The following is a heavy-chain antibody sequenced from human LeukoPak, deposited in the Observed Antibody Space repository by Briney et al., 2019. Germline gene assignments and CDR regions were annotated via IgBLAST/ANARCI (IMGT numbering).Heavy chain of an antibody. CDR3: ARSITMFRGLTDY. J-gene: IGHJ4*02. Sequence: GGSLRLSCAASGFTFSSYWMSWVRQAPGKGLEWVANIKQDGSEKYYVDSVKGRFTISRDNAKNSLYLQMNSLRAEDTAVYFCARSITMFRGLTDYWGQGTLVTVSS. CDR2: IKQDGSEK. D-gene: IGHD3-10*01. CDR1: GFTFSSYW. V-gene: IGHV3-7*01.